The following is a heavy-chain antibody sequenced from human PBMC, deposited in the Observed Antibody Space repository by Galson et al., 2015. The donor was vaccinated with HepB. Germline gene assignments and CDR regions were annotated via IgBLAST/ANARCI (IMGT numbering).Heavy chain of an antibody. D-gene: IGHD3-3*01. V-gene: IGHV3-15*01. CDR2: IKSKTDGGTT. CDR1: GFTFSNAW. Sequence: SLRLSCAASGFTFSNAWMSWVRQAPGKGLEWVGRIKSKTDGGTTDYAAPVKGRFTISRDDSKNTLYLQMNSLKTEDTAVYYCTTDSHLEYLDLYYFDYWGQGTLVTVSS. CDR3: TTDSHLEYLDLYYFDY. J-gene: IGHJ4*02.